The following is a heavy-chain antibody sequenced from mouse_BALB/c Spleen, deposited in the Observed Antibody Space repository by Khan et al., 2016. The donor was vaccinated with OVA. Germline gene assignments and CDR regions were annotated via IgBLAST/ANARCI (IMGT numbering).Heavy chain of an antibody. D-gene: IGHD1-1*01. CDR3: ARSVTITTVVATDFDY. J-gene: IGHJ2*01. Sequence: EVQLQESGPGLVKPSQSLSLTCTVTGYSITSDYAWNWIRQFPGNKLEWMGYISHSGRTSYNPSLKSRIPITRDTSQNQFFLQLNSVTTEDTATYYCARSVTITTVVATDFDYWGQGTTLTVSS. V-gene: IGHV3-2*02. CDR1: GYSITSDYA. CDR2: ISHSGRT.